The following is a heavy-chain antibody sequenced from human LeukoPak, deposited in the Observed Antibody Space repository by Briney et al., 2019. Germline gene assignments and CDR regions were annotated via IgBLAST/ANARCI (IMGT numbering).Heavy chain of an antibody. Sequence: PSETLSLTCTVSSGFLSNYYWTWIRQSPGKGLEWIASISSAGKTNSNPSLQSRVTISLDTSNHQLSLKMTSVISADTAVYYCARGHIAPQRQFIARRGLRTVSRFDPWGQGTLVLVSA. CDR2: ISSAGKT. J-gene: IGHJ5*02. V-gene: IGHV4-59*01. CDR3: ARGHIAPQRQFIARRGLRTVSRFDP. CDR1: SGFLSNYY. D-gene: IGHD6-25*01.